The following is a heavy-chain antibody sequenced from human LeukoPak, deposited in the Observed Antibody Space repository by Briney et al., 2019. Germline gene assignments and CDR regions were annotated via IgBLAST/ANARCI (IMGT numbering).Heavy chain of an antibody. CDR3: ARETDYYDSSGYYFDY. CDR1: GGSISSYY. V-gene: IGHV4-4*07. D-gene: IGHD3-22*01. CDR2: IYTSGST. Sequence: SETLSLTCTVSGGSISSYYWSWIRQPAGKGLEWIGRIYTSGSTNYNPSLKSRVTMSVDTSKNQFSLKLSSVTAADTAVYCCARETDYYDSSGYYFDYWGQGTLVTVSS. J-gene: IGHJ4*02.